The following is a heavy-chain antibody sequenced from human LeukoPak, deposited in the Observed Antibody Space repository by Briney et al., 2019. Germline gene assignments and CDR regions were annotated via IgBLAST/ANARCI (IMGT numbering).Heavy chain of an antibody. CDR1: GGSISSSNW. V-gene: IGHV4-4*02. Sequence: SGTLSLTCAVSGGSISSSNWWSWVRQPPGKGLEWIGYIYYSGSTYYNPSLKSRVTISVDTSKNQFSLKLSSVTAADTAVYYCARDIYCGGDCYSGFDLWGRGTLVTVSS. CDR3: ARDIYCGGDCYSGFDL. D-gene: IGHD2-21*02. J-gene: IGHJ2*01. CDR2: IYYSGST.